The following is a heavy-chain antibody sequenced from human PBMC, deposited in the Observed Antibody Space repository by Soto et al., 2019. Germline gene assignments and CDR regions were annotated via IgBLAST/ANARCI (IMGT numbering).Heavy chain of an antibody. D-gene: IGHD2-15*01. CDR1: GFTFRDYY. J-gene: IGHJ4*02. CDR3: ARDPVCSGGSCYDY. V-gene: IGHV3-11*04. CDR2: ISSSGTGI. Sequence: VQLVESGGGLVKPGGSLRLSCVASGFTFRDYYMTWIRQAPGKGLEWVSYISSSGTGIYYADSVKGRFTISRDNAKNSLYLQMNSLRAEDTAVYYCARDPVCSGGSCYDYWGQGTLVTVSS.